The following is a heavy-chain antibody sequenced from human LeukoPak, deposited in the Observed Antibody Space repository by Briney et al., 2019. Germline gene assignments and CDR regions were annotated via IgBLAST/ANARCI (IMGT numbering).Heavy chain of an antibody. D-gene: IGHD3-3*01. J-gene: IGHJ4*02. V-gene: IGHV4-39*01. Sequence: SETLSLTCTVSGGSISSSSYYWGWIRQPPGKGLEWIGSIYYSGSTYYNPSLKSRVTISVDTSKNQFSLKLSSVTAADTAVYYCAGRSRWSGAPFDYWGQGTLVTVSS. CDR1: GGSISSSSYY. CDR3: AGRSRWSGAPFDY. CDR2: IYYSGST.